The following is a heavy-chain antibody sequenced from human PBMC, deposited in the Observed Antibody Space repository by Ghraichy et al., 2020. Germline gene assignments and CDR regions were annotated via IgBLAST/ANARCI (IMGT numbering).Heavy chain of an antibody. CDR2: IVVGSGNT. CDR3: AAIYYGSGSYPFDY. J-gene: IGHJ4*02. V-gene: IGHV1-58*01. D-gene: IGHD3-10*01. Sequence: VKVSCKASGFTFASSTVQWVRQARGQRLEWIGWIVVGSGNTNYAQKFQERVTITRDMSTSTAYMELSSLRSEDTAVYYCAAIYYGSGSYPFDYWGQGTLVTVSS. CDR1: GFTFASST.